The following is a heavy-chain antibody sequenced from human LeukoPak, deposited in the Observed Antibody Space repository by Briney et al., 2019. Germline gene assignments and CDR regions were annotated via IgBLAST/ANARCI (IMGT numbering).Heavy chain of an antibody. J-gene: IGHJ4*02. Sequence: GGSLRLSCAASGFTFSSYSMNWVRQAPGKGLEWLSYISSSSSTIYYADSVKGRFTISRDNAKNSLYQQMNSLRAEDTAMYYCTRGYDISDYWGQGTVVTVSS. CDR1: GFTFSSYS. CDR2: ISSSSSTI. CDR3: TRGYDISDY. V-gene: IGHV3-48*04. D-gene: IGHD3-9*01.